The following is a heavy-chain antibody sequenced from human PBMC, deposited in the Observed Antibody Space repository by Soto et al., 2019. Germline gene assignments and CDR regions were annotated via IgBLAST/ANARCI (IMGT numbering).Heavy chain of an antibody. J-gene: IGHJ4*02. CDR3: ARRGSGSYYDY. D-gene: IGHD1-26*01. CDR2: SGSGGST. V-gene: IGHV3-23*01. Sequence: EVQLLESGGGLVQPGGSLRLSCAASGFTFSSYAMRWVRQAPGKGLEWVSASGSGGSTYYADSVKGRFTISRDNSKNPLYLQMNSLRAEDTAVYYCARRGSGSYYDYWGQGTLVTVSS. CDR1: GFTFSSYA.